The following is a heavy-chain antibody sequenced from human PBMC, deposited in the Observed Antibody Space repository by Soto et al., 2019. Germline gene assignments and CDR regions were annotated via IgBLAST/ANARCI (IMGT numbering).Heavy chain of an antibody. CDR2: ISSNGRST. CDR3: ARDRCTNGVCYVPSDD. CDR1: GFIFSTYA. D-gene: IGHD2-8*01. Sequence: EVKLVESGGGLVQPGGSLRLSCATSGFIFSTYAMHWVRQAPGKGLEYVSAISSNGRSTYYANSVKGRFTISRDNSKNTLYLQMDSLRAEDMAVYYCARDRCTNGVCYVPSDDWGQGTLVTVSS. J-gene: IGHJ1*01. V-gene: IGHV3-64*01.